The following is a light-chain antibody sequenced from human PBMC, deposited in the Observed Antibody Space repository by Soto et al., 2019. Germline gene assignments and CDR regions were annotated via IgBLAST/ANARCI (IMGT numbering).Light chain of an antibody. J-gene: IGKJ5*01. CDR3: QQYGSSPIT. CDR1: QSVSSN. V-gene: IGKV3-20*01. Sequence: EIVMTQSPATLSVSPGERATLSCRASQSVSSNLAWYQQKPGQAPRLLIYGASGRATGIPDRFRGSGSGTDFTLTINRLEPEDFALYHCQQYGSSPITFGQGTRLEIK. CDR2: GAS.